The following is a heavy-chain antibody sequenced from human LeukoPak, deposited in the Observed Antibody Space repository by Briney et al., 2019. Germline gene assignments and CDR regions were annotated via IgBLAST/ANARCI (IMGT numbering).Heavy chain of an antibody. D-gene: IGHD3-3*01. CDR1: EFTFSSYW. CDR3: ARETYDFWSGYNYYFDY. V-gene: IGHV3-74*01. CDR2: INSDGSST. Sequence: TGGSLRLSCAASEFTFSSYWMHWVRQAPGKGLVWVSRINSDGSSTSYADSVKGRFTISRDNAKNTLYLQMNSLRAEDTAVYYCARETYDFWSGYNYYFDYWGQGTLVTVSS. J-gene: IGHJ4*02.